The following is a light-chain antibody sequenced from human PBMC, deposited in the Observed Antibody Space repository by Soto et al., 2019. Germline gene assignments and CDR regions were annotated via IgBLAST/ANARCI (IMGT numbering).Light chain of an antibody. CDR3: SSYTNSITHV. V-gene: IGLV2-14*03. CDR1: SSDVGGYDY. Sequence: QSALTQPASVSGSPGQSITISCTGTSSDVGGYDYVSWYQQHPGKAPKLMIYGVSNRPSGVSNRFSGSKSGNTASLTISGLQAEDGADYYCSSYTNSITHVFGGGTKVTVL. CDR2: GVS. J-gene: IGLJ3*02.